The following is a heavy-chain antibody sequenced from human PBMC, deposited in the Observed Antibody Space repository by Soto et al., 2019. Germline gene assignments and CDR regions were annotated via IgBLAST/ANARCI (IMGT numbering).Heavy chain of an antibody. Sequence: PGKGLEWIGSIYYSGNTNYNPSLNSRVTISVDTSKNQFSLRLSSVTAADTAVYYCARVSGSYYHVYYFDYWGQGTLVTVSS. CDR2: IYYSGNT. J-gene: IGHJ4*02. V-gene: IGHV4-59*01. D-gene: IGHD1-26*01. CDR3: ARVSGSYYHVYYFDY.